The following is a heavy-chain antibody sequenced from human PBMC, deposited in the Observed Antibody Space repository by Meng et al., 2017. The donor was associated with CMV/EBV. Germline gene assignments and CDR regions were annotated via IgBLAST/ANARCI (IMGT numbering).Heavy chain of an antibody. CDR3: ARDPVRSPSF. D-gene: IGHD3-10*01. V-gene: IGHV3-74*01. J-gene: IGHJ4*02. CDR1: GLTFSDYW. CDR2: INEDGSET. Sequence: GESLKISCAASGLTFSDYWMHWVRKVPGKGLLWVSHINEDGSETNYADAVKGRFTIWRDNTKNTMYLQMNYLRAEDTAVYYCARDPVRSPSFWGQGILVTVSS.